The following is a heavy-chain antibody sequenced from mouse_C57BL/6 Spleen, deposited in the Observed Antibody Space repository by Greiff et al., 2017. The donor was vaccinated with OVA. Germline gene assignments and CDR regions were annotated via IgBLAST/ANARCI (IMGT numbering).Heavy chain of an antibody. CDR2: IRNKANNHAT. V-gene: IGHV6-6*01. CDR3: AGDYSNWYFDV. Sequence: EVQLVESGGGLVQPGGSMKLSCAASGFTFSDAWMDWVRQSPEKGLEWVAEIRNKANNHATYYAESVKGRFIISRDDSKSSVYLQMNSLRAEDTGIYYCAGDYSNWYFDVWGTGTTVTVSS. J-gene: IGHJ1*03. CDR1: GFTFSDAW. D-gene: IGHD2-5*01.